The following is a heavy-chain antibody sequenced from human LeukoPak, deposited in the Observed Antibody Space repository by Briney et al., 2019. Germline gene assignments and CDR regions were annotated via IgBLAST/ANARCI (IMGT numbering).Heavy chain of an antibody. CDR1: GGTFSSYA. CDR2: IIPIFGTA. V-gene: IGHV1-69*13. CDR3: ARDHRDSGVGATGAFDT. J-gene: IGHJ3*02. Sequence: SVKVSCKASGGTFSSYAISWVRQAPGQGLEWMGGIIPIFGTANYAQKFQGRVTITADESTSTAYMELSSLRSEDTAVYYCARDHRDSGVGATGAFDTWGQGTMVTVSS. D-gene: IGHD1-26*01.